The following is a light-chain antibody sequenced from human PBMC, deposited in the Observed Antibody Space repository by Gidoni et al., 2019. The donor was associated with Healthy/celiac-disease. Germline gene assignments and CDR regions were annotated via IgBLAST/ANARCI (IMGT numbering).Light chain of an antibody. Sequence: QSALTHPPSASLSPGPPVTISCTGTSSDVGGYNYVSWYQPPPGKAPKLMIYEVSKRPSGVPDRFSGSKSGNTASLTVAGLQAEDEADYYCSSYAGSNNVVFGGGTKLTVL. CDR1: SSDVGGYNY. CDR3: SSYAGSNNVV. J-gene: IGLJ2*01. V-gene: IGLV2-8*01. CDR2: EVS.